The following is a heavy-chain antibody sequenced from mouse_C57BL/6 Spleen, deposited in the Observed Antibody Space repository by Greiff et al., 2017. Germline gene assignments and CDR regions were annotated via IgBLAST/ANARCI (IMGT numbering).Heavy chain of an antibody. CDR3: VSTTEDWYLDV. CDR1: GFTFSSYA. Sequence: EVKLMESGEGLVKPGGSLKLSCAASGFTFSSYAMSWVRQTPEERLEWVAYISSGGDYIYYADTVKGRFTISRDNARNTLYLQMSSLKSEDTAMYYSVSTTEDWYLDVWGTGTTVTVSS. D-gene: IGHD1-1*01. CDR2: ISSGGDYI. V-gene: IGHV5S21*01. J-gene: IGHJ1*03.